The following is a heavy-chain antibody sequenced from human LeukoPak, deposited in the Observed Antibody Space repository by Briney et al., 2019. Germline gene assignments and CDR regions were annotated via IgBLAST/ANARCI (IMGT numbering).Heavy chain of an antibody. CDR2: ISSSSSYI. Sequence: GGSLRLSCAASGFTFSSYSMNWVRRAPGKGLEGVSSISSSSSYIYYADSVKGRFTISRDNAKNSLYLQMNSLRAEDTAVYYCARVRELSYYSMDVWGKGTTVTVSS. D-gene: IGHD1-26*01. CDR3: ARVRELSYYSMDV. CDR1: GFTFSSYS. J-gene: IGHJ6*03. V-gene: IGHV3-21*01.